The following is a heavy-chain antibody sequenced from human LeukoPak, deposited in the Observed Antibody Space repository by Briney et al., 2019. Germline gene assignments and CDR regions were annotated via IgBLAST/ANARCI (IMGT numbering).Heavy chain of an antibody. CDR1: GFTFSSYS. CDR3: ARKVDYVWGSYPNAFDI. J-gene: IGHJ3*02. CDR2: ISSSSSYI. V-gene: IGHV3-21*01. D-gene: IGHD3-16*01. Sequence: PGRSLRLSCAASGFTFSSYSMNWVRQAPGKGLEWVSSISSSSSYIYYADSVKGRFTISRDNAKNSLYLQMNSLRAEDTAVYYCARKVDYVWGSYPNAFDIWGQGTMVTVSS.